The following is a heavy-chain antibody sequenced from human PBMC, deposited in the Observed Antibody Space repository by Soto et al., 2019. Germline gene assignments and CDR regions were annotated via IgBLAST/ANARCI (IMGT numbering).Heavy chain of an antibody. V-gene: IGHV4-59*08. D-gene: IGHD5-12*01. CDR3: ARHAWLPHIVAKVADI. Sequence: PSETLSLTCTVSGGSISSYYWSWIRQPPGKGLEWIGYIYYSGSTNYNPSLKSRVTISVDTSKNQFSLKLSSVTAADTAVYYCARHAWLPHIVAKVADIWGQGTMVTVSS. CDR2: IYYSGST. J-gene: IGHJ3*02. CDR1: GGSISSYY.